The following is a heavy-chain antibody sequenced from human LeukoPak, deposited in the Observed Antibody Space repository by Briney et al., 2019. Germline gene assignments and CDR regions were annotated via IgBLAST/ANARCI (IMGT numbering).Heavy chain of an antibody. J-gene: IGHJ4*02. CDR3: AVRAITGTTSGPYFDY. D-gene: IGHD1-7*01. Sequence: ASVKVSCKASGYTFTGYFIHWVRQAPGQGLEWMGWINPDSGGTNYQQKFQGWVTMTRDTSISTAYMELSRLVSDDTAVYFCAVRAITGTTSGPYFDYWGQGTLVTVSS. CDR2: INPDSGGT. CDR1: GYTFTGYF. V-gene: IGHV1-2*04.